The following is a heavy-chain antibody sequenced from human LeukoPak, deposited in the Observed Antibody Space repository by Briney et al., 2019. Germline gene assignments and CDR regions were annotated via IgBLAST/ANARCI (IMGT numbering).Heavy chain of an antibody. CDR3: ARETMIVTDWFDY. J-gene: IGHJ4*02. Sequence: GGSLRLSCAASGFTFSSYWMSWVRQAPGEGLEWVANIKQDGSEKYYVDSVKGRFTISRDNAKNSLYLQMNSLRAEDTAVYYCARETMIVTDWFDYWGQGTLVTVSS. D-gene: IGHD3-22*01. V-gene: IGHV3-7*01. CDR1: GFTFSSYW. CDR2: IKQDGSEK.